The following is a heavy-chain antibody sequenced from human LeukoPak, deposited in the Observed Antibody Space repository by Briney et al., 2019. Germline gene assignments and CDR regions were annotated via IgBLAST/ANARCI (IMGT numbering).Heavy chain of an antibody. V-gene: IGHV3-48*04. Sequence: PGGSLRLSCAASGFTFSSYNMNWVRQAPGKGLEWVSYISSSSSSIYYADSVKGRFTISRDNAKNSLYLQMNSLRAEDTAVYYCARDLGYNYYVSFDLWGQGTLVTVSS. CDR3: ARDLGYNYYVSFDL. D-gene: IGHD3-22*01. CDR1: GFTFSSYN. J-gene: IGHJ4*02. CDR2: ISSSSSSI.